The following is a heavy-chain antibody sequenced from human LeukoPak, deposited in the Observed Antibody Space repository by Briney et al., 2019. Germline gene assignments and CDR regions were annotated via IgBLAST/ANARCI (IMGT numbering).Heavy chain of an antibody. J-gene: IGHJ4*02. CDR3: AKDKTVRYFDWLFSDFDY. CDR2: IYSGGST. D-gene: IGHD3-9*01. CDR1: GFTVSSNY. V-gene: IGHV3-53*01. Sequence: GGSLRLSCAASGFTVSSNYMSWVRQAPGKGLEWVSVIYSGGSTYYADSVKGRFTISRDNSKNTLYLQMNSLRAEDTAVYYCAKDKTVRYFDWLFSDFDYWGQGTLVTVSS.